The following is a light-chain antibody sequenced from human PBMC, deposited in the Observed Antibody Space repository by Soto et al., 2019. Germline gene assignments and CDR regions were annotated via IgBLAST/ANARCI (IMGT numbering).Light chain of an antibody. V-gene: IGLV1-44*01. Sequence: QPVLTQPPSASGTPGQRVTISCSGSRSNIGSNTVNWYQQLPGTAPKLLIFSNNQRHSGVPDRFSGSKSGSSASLAISGLQSEDEAHYHCAAWDDRLNGPVFGGGTKLTVL. CDR1: RSNIGSNT. J-gene: IGLJ2*01. CDR3: AAWDDRLNGPV. CDR2: SNN.